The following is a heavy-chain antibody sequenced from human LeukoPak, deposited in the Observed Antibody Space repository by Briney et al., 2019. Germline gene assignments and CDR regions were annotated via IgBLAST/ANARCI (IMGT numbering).Heavy chain of an antibody. CDR2: IYHSGST. D-gene: IGHD6-19*01. J-gene: IGHJ4*02. Sequence: PSETLSLTCAVSGYSTSSGYYWGWIRQPPGKGLEWIGSIYHSGSTYYNPSLKSRVTISVDTSKNQFSLKLSSVTAADTAVYYCARRAVAGRYYFDYWGQGTLVTVSS. CDR3: ARRAVAGRYYFDY. V-gene: IGHV4-38-2*01. CDR1: GYSTSSGYY.